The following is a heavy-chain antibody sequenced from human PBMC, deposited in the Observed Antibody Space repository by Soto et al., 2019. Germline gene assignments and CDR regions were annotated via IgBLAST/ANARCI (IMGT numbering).Heavy chain of an antibody. V-gene: IGHV4-59*03. CDR2: IFDSAIT. CDR1: GGSITNSY. Sequence: SETLSLTCSVPGGSITNSYWSWIRQPPGQGLEWIGYIFDSAITRYNPSLKSRVTISMDTSQNQVSLRLTSVTAADTAVYYCGCRVEDISYDYYGMDVWGQGTTVTVSS. D-gene: IGHD2-15*01. J-gene: IGHJ6*02. CDR3: GCRVEDISYDYYGMDV.